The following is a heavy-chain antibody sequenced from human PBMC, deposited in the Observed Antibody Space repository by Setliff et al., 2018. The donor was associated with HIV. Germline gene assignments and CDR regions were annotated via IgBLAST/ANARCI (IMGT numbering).Heavy chain of an antibody. D-gene: IGHD6-13*01. Sequence: SETLSLTCSVSGGSISSGSYYWSWIRQPAGKGLEWIGRIYNSGSTIYNPSLESRLTISMDTTNNQFSLMLTSVTAADTATYFCGRGPRAASSGYFKDWGQGTLVTVSS. CDR1: GGSISSGSYY. CDR3: GRGPRAASSGYFKD. CDR2: IYNSGST. V-gene: IGHV4-61*02. J-gene: IGHJ1*01.